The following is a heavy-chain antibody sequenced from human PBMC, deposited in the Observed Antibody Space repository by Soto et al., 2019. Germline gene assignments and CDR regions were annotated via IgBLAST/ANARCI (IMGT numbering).Heavy chain of an antibody. CDR3: ARSGGRLSSFLNWFDA. CDR2: ISWDDNK. V-gene: IGHV2-5*02. D-gene: IGHD3-16*01. Sequence: QITLKESGPALVKPTQTLTLTCTFSGFSLSTSGVGVGWIRQPPGKALEWLALISWDDNKRFSPSLRSRLTITMDTSKNQVVLTMTNMDPADTATYYCARSGGRLSSFLNWFDAWGQGTLVTVSS. CDR1: GFSLSTSGVG. J-gene: IGHJ5*02.